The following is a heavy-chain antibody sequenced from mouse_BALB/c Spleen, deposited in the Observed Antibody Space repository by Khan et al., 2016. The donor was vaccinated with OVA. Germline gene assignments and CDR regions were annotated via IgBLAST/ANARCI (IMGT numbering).Heavy chain of an antibody. Sequence: EVQLQESGPGLVKPSQSLSLTCTVTGYSITSDYAWNWIRQFPGNKLEWMGYISYSGSISYNPSLTGRISITRDTSKNPFFLQLKSVTTEDTGTYYGVRGDYYGNSYALDYWGQGTSVTVSS. CDR3: VRGDYYGNSYALDY. V-gene: IGHV3-2*02. CDR2: ISYSGSI. CDR1: GYSITSDYA. D-gene: IGHD1-1*01. J-gene: IGHJ4*01.